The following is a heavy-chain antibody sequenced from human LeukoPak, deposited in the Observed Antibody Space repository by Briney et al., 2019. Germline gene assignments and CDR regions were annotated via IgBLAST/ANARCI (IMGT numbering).Heavy chain of an antibody. D-gene: IGHD4-23*01. CDR2: INPNSGGT. CDR3: ARDQEAYGGIPDY. CDR1: GYTFNGYY. V-gene: IGHV1-2*02. J-gene: IGHJ4*02. Sequence: ASVKVSCKASGYTFNGYYMHWVRQAPGQGLEWMGWINPNSGGTNYAQKFQGRVTMTRDTSISTAYMELSRLRSDDTAVYYCARDQEAYGGIPDYWGQGTLVTVSS.